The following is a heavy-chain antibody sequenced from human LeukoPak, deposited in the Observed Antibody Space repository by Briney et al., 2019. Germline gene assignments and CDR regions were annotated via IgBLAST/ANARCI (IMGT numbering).Heavy chain of an antibody. V-gene: IGHV3-7*01. CDR3: ARSSSPYYDILTGYLPPSGFDY. Sequence: GGSLRLSCAASGFTFSSYWMSWVRQAPGKGLEWVANIKQDGSEKYYVDSVEGRFTISRDNAKNSLYLQMNSLRAEDTAVYYCARSSSPYYDILTGYLPPSGFDYWGQGTLVTVSS. CDR2: IKQDGSEK. J-gene: IGHJ4*02. D-gene: IGHD3-9*01. CDR1: GFTFSSYW.